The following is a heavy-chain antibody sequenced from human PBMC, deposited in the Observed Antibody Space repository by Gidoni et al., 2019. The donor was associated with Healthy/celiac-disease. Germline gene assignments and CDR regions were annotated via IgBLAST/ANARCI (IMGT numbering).Heavy chain of an antibody. J-gene: IGHJ6*02. Sequence: QVQLVQSGAEVKKPGASVKVSCKASGYTFTRYAMHWVRQAPGQRLEWMGWINAGNGNTKYSQKFQGRVTITRDTSASTAYMELSSLRSEDTAVYYCASSFNTYYDFWSGYSDGMDVWGQGTTVTVSS. CDR2: INAGNGNT. V-gene: IGHV1-3*01. CDR1: GYTFTRYA. CDR3: ASSFNTYYDFWSGYSDGMDV. D-gene: IGHD3-3*01.